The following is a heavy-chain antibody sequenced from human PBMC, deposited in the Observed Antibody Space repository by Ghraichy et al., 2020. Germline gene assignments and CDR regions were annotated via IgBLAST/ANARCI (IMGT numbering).Heavy chain of an antibody. CDR2: INHSGST. V-gene: IGHV4-34*01. CDR1: GGSFSGYY. D-gene: IGHD5-18*01. CDR3: ARRSLRGYSYGYQGSGMDV. Sequence: SQTLSLTCAVYGGSFSGYYWSWIRQPPGKGLEWIGEINHSGSTNYNPSLKSRVTISVDTSKNQFSLKLSSVTAADTAVYYCARRSLRGYSYGYQGSGMDVWGQGTTVTVSS. J-gene: IGHJ6*02.